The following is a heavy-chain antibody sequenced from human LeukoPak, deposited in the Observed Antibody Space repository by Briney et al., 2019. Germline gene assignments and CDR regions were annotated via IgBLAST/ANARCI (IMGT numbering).Heavy chain of an antibody. CDR2: ISYDGSNK. Sequence: GGSLRLSCTASGFSFGNYWMTWLRQAPGKGLEWVAVISYDGSNKYYADSVKGRFTISRDNSKNTLYLQMNSLRAEDTAVYYCAKDLWPPITIFRYYGMDVWGQGTTVTVSS. V-gene: IGHV3-30*18. J-gene: IGHJ6*02. CDR3: AKDLWPPITIFRYYGMDV. D-gene: IGHD3-9*01. CDR1: GFSFGNYW.